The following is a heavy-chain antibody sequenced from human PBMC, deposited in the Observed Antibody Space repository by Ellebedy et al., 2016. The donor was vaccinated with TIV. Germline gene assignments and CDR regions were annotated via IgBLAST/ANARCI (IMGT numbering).Heavy chain of an antibody. D-gene: IGHD3-10*01. CDR1: GFTFSSYA. V-gene: IGHV3-23*01. CDR2: ISGSGGST. Sequence: GESLKISXAASGFTFSSYAMRWVRQAPGKGLEWVSAISGSGGSTYYADSVKGRFTISRDNSKNTLYLQMNSLRAEDTALYYCARDALMVRGVNTFDYWGQGTLVTVSS. CDR3: ARDALMVRGVNTFDY. J-gene: IGHJ4*02.